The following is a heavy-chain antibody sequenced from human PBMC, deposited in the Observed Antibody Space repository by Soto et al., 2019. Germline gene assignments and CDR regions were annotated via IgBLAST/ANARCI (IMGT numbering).Heavy chain of an antibody. CDR3: AMLGSSAGGGPDY. CDR2: IIPILGIA. J-gene: IGHJ4*02. CDR1: GGTFSSYT. D-gene: IGHD3-16*01. Sequence: QVQLVQSGAEVKKPGSSVKVSCKASGGTFSSYTISWVRQAPGQGLEWMGRIIPILGIANYAQKFQGRVTITADKSTSTSYMKMSSLRSKDTARYYCAMLGSSAGGGPDYWGQVTLVIVSS. V-gene: IGHV1-69*02.